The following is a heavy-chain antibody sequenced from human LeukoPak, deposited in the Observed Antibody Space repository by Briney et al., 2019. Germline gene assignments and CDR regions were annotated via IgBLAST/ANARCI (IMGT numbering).Heavy chain of an antibody. J-gene: IGHJ4*02. V-gene: IGHV3-30*18. CDR3: AKGRGLSYDYGVDY. D-gene: IGHD4-17*01. Sequence: GGSLRLSCAASGFTFSSDGMHWVRQALGKGLEWVAVISYDGSHKYYADFVKGRFTISRDNAKNSLYLQMNSLRAEDMTLYYCAKGRGLSYDYGVDYWGQGTLVTVSS. CDR1: GFTFSSDG. CDR2: ISYDGSHK.